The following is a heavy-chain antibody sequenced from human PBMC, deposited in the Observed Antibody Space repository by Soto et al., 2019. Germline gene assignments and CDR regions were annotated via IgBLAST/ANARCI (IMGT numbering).Heavy chain of an antibody. Sequence: PGGSLRLSCAASGFTFSSYWMHWVRQAPGKGLVWVSRINSDGSSTSYADSVKGRFTISRDNAKNTLYLQMNSLRAEDTAVYYCARGVRCSSTSCFNYYYYYLDVWGKGTTVTVSS. CDR3: ARGVRCSSTSCFNYYYYYLDV. V-gene: IGHV3-74*01. CDR2: INSDGSST. CDR1: GFTFSSYW. D-gene: IGHD2-2*01. J-gene: IGHJ6*03.